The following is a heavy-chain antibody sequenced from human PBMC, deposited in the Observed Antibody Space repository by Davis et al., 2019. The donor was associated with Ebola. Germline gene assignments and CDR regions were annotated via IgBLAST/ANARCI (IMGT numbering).Heavy chain of an antibody. CDR1: GGSFSGYY. Sequence: PSETLSLTCAVYGGSFSGYYWSWIRPPPGKGLEWIGEINHSGSTNYNPSLKSRVTISVDTSKNQFSLKLSSVTAADTAVYYCASGGMDIVATEASLCYWGQGTLVTVSS. CDR3: ASGGMDIVATEASLCY. D-gene: IGHD5-12*01. CDR2: INHSGST. V-gene: IGHV4-34*01. J-gene: IGHJ4*02.